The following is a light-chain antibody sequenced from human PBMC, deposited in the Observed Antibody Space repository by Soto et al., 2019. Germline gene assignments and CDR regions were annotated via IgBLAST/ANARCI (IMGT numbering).Light chain of an antibody. CDR3: QHYNGY. Sequence: DIQMTQSPPTLSASVGDRVTITCRASQSINNWLAWYQLKPGKAPKLLNYGASSLESGVPSRFSGSGSETEFTLTISSLQPDDFATYYCQHYNGYFGQGTKLELK. CDR1: QSINNW. V-gene: IGKV1-5*03. J-gene: IGKJ2*01. CDR2: GAS.